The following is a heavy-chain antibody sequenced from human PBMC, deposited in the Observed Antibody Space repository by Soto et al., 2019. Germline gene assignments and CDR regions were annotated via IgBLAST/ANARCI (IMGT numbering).Heavy chain of an antibody. J-gene: IGHJ1*01. D-gene: IGHD1-26*01. CDR2: IYPAGRTYGRNT. CDR1: GDSISSDYY. Sequence: PSETLSLTSAVSGDSISSDYYWGWIRQPPRKGLEGIGSIYPAGRTYGRNTFYNPSLQSRVTISADMSKNQFSLRLSSVTAADAAVYSCARVSVVGDPPPGYFQHWGHGTLVNVSS. V-gene: IGHV4-38-2*01. CDR3: ARVSVVGDPPPGYFQH.